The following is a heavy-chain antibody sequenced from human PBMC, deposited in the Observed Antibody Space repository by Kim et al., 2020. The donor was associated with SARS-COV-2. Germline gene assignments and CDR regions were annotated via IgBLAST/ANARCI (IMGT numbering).Heavy chain of an antibody. CDR2: IDWDDDK. V-gene: IGHV2-70*01. Sequence: SGPTLVNPTQTLTLTCTFSGFSLSTSGMCVTWIRQPPGKALEWLAMIDWDDDKHYSTSLRSRLTISKDISKNQVVLTMTNMDPVDTATFYCARIRRDSRSGYRKIDYWGRGTLVTVSS. D-gene: IGHD3-3*01. CDR1: GFSLSTSGMC. CDR3: ARIRRDSRSGYRKIDY. J-gene: IGHJ4*02.